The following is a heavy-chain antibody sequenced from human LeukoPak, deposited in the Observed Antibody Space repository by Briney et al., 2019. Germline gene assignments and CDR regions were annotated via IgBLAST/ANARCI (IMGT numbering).Heavy chain of an antibody. Sequence: GGSLRLSCVASGFTFNNAWMSWVRQAPGQGLEWVAVISYDGSNKYYADSVKGRFTISGDTSKNTLYLQMNSLRAEDTAVYYCARDRCSSTSCYTHYFDYWGQGTLVTVSS. CDR2: ISYDGSNK. J-gene: IGHJ4*02. CDR3: ARDRCSSTSCYTHYFDY. V-gene: IGHV3-30-3*01. CDR1: GFTFNNAW. D-gene: IGHD2-2*02.